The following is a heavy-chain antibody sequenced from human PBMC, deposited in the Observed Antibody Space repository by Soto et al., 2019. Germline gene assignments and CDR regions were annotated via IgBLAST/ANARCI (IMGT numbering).Heavy chain of an antibody. Sequence: EVQLVESGGGLVKPGGSLRLSCAASGFTFSSYSMSWVRRVPEKGLEWVSALSGSGGSIYYADSVKGRFTISRDNSKNTLYLQMNSLRAEDAAVYYCAKDSPVLTVWGQGTTVTVSS. J-gene: IGHJ6*02. CDR3: AKDSPVLTV. D-gene: IGHD2-8*02. CDR1: GFTFSSYS. CDR2: LSGSGGSI. V-gene: IGHV3-23*04.